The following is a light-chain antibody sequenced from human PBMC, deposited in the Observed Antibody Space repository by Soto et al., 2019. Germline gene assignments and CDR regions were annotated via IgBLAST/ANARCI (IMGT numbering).Light chain of an antibody. CDR1: SSDVGGYNY. CDR3: CSYAGSSRV. J-gene: IGLJ2*01. Sequence: ALTQPRSVSGSPGQSVTISCTGTSSDVGGYNYVSWYQQHPGKAPKLMIYDVSKRPSGVPDRFSGSKSGNTASLTISGLQAEDEADYYCCSYAGSSRVFGGGTKLTVL. CDR2: DVS. V-gene: IGLV2-11*01.